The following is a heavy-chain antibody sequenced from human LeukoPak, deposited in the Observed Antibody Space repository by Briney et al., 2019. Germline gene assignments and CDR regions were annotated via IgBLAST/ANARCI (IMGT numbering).Heavy chain of an antibody. CDR2: INHSGST. J-gene: IGHJ4*02. D-gene: IGHD5-12*01. CDR3: AREGYRSGYDRDY. V-gene: IGHV4-34*01. CDR1: GGSFSGYY. Sequence: SETLSLTCAVYGGSFSGYYWSWIRQPPGKGLEWIGEINHSGSTNYNPSLKSRVTISVDTSKNQFSLKLSSVTAADTAVYYCAREGYRSGYDRDYWGQGTLVTVSS.